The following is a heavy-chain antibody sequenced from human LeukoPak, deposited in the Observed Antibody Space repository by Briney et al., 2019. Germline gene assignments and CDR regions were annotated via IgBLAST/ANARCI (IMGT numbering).Heavy chain of an antibody. CDR1: GGSISSYY. V-gene: IGHV4-59*08. Sequence: SETLSLACTVSGGSISSYYWRWIRQPPGKGLEWIGYIYYSGSTNYNPSLKSRVTISVDTSKNQFSLKLSSVTAADAAVYYCARQSRGAFWYFDYWGQGTLVTVSS. D-gene: IGHD4/OR15-4a*01. CDR2: IYYSGST. CDR3: ARQSRGAFWYFDY. J-gene: IGHJ4*02.